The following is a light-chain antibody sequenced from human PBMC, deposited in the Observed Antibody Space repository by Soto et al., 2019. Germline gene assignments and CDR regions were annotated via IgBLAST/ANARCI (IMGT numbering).Light chain of an antibody. Sequence: DIVMTQSPDSLAGSLGERATIDCMSSQSVLYSSNNKSYLAWYQQKPGQPPKLLIYWASTRESGVPDRFSGSGSGTDFTLTISSLQAEDVAVYYCQQYYSTPWTFGQGTKVEIK. V-gene: IGKV4-1*01. CDR3: QQYYSTPWT. CDR2: WAS. J-gene: IGKJ1*01. CDR1: QSVLYSSNNKSY.